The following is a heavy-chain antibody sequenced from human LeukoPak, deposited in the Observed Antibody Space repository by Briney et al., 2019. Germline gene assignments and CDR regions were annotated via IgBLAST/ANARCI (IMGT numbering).Heavy chain of an antibody. V-gene: IGHV3-30*03. CDR3: ARDYYDFWSGYSFDY. J-gene: IGHJ4*02. Sequence: YDGSNKYYADSVKGRFTTSRDNSKNTLYLQMNSLRAEDTAVYYCARDYYDFWSGYSFDYWGQGTLVTVSS. D-gene: IGHD3-3*01. CDR2: YDGSNK.